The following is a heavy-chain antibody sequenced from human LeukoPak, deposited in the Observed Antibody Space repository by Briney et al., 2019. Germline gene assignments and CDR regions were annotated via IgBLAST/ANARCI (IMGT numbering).Heavy chain of an antibody. CDR1: GYTFTSYY. D-gene: IGHD3-3*01. V-gene: IGHV1-46*01. CDR2: INPSGGST. Sequence: GASVKVSCKASGYTFTSYYMYWVRQAPGQGLEWMGIINPSGGSTSYAQKFQGRVTVTRDTSTSTVYMELSSLRSEDTAVYYCARDHYYDFWSGQQVSVDVWGQGTTVTVSS. CDR3: ARDHYYDFWSGQQVSVDV. J-gene: IGHJ6*02.